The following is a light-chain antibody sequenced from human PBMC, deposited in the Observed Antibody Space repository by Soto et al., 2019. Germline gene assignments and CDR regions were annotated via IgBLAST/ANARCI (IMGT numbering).Light chain of an antibody. CDR2: DVS. CDR1: SSDVGGYNY. J-gene: IGLJ2*01. CDR3: SSYTSSSSVV. Sequence: QSALTQPASVSGSPGQSITISCTGTSSDVGGYNYVSWYQQHPGKAPKLMIYDVSNRPSGVSNRFSGSKSGNTGSLTISGLQAEDEDDYYCSSYTSSSSVVFGGGTKVTVL. V-gene: IGLV2-14*01.